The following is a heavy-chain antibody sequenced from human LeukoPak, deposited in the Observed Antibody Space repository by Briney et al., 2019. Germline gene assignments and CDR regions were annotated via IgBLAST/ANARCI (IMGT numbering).Heavy chain of an antibody. V-gene: IGHV1-2*02. D-gene: IGHD6-13*01. CDR1: GYTFTGYY. CDR3: ARVPAPIAAAGIGVYYFDY. CDR2: INPNSGGT. J-gene: IGHJ4*02. Sequence: GASVKVSCKASGYTFTGYYMHWVRQAPGQGLEWMGWINPNSGGTNYAQKFQGRVTMTRDTSISTAYMELSRLRSDDRAVYYCARVPAPIAAAGIGVYYFDYWGQGTLVTVSS.